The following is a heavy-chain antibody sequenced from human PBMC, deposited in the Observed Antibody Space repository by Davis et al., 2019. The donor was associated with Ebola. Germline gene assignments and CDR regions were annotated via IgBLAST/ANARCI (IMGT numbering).Heavy chain of an antibody. D-gene: IGHD4-23*01. V-gene: IGHV4-39*07. Sequence: PGGSLRLSCTVSGASISGSRYYWGFIRQSPGKGLEWIGNIFYTGTAYYNPSLKSRVTISVDTSKNQFSLKLNSVTAADTAVYYCATITGGNSFYYLDYWGQGTLVTVSS. CDR2: IFYTGTA. CDR3: ATITGGNSFYYLDY. J-gene: IGHJ4*02. CDR1: GASISGSRYY.